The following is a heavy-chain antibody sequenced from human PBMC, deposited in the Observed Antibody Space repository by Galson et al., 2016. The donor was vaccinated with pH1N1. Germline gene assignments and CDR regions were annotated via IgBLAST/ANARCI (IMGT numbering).Heavy chain of an antibody. J-gene: IGHJ4*03. D-gene: IGHD4-17*01. CDR2: IDWDDDK. Sequence: PPLVKPTQTLTLTCTFSGFSLSTSGMCVSWIRQPPGKALEWLALIDWDDDKYYSTSRKCRLTITKDTSKNQVVLTMTNMDPVDTTTYYCARNGYGDYVGYFDYWGQGTTVTVSS. CDR3: ARNGYGDYVGYFDY. CDR1: GFSLSTSGMC. V-gene: IGHV2-70*01.